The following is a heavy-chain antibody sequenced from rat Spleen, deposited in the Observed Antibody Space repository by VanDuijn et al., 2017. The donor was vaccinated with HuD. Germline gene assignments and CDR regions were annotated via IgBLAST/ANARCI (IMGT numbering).Heavy chain of an antibody. CDR2: ISTGGGNT. V-gene: IGHV5S23*01. CDR3: ARHYVYFGLPGCFAY. D-gene: IGHD1-6*01. CDR1: GFTFSHYD. Sequence: EVQLVESGGGLAQPGRSLKLSCAASGFTFSHYDMAWVRQAPTKGLEWVASISTGGGNTYYRDSVKGRFTISGDNAKSTLYLQMDSLRSDDTATYYCARHYVYFGLPGCFAYWGQGTLVTVSS. J-gene: IGHJ3*01.